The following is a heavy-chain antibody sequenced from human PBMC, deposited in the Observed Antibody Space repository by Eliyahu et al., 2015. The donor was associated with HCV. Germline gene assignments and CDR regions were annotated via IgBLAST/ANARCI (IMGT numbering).Heavy chain of an antibody. CDR1: GGSFSGYY. CDR2: INHSGST. J-gene: IGHJ5*02. CDR3: ARMKKWGYSSSKGTNWFDP. D-gene: IGHD6-6*01. Sequence: QVQLQQWGAGLLKPSETLSLTCAVYGGSFSGYYWSWIRQPPGKGLEWIGEINHSGSTNYNPSLKSRVTISVDTSKNQFSLKLSSVTAADTAVYYCARMKKWGYSSSKGTNWFDPWGQGTLVTVSS. V-gene: IGHV4-34*01.